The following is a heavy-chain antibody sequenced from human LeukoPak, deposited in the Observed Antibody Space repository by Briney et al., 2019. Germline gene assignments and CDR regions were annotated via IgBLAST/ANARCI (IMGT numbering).Heavy chain of an antibody. CDR1: GYTFTSYA. D-gene: IGHD6-19*01. CDR2: INAGNGNT. J-gene: IGHJ4*02. V-gene: IGHV1-3*01. Sequence: ASVKVSCKASGYTFTSYAMHWVRQAPGQRLEWMGWINAGNGNTKYSQKFQGRVTITRDTSASTAYMELSSPRSEDTAVYYCAREVAVAGPYYFDYWGQGTLVTVSS. CDR3: AREVAVAGPYYFDY.